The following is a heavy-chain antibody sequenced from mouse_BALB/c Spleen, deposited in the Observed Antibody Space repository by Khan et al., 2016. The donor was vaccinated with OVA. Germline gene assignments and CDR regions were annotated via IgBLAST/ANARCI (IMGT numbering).Heavy chain of an antibody. D-gene: IGHD1-2*01. V-gene: IGHV9-3-1*01. CDR2: INTYTGEP. CDR1: GYTFTNYG. J-gene: IGHJ3*01. CDR3: ARDYGYAY. Sequence: QVQLKQSGPELKKPGETVKISCKASGYTFTNYGMNWVKQAPGKGLKWMGWINTYTGEPTYADDFKGRFAFSLETSASTASLQINNLKNEDTATYVCARDYGYAYWGQGTLVTVSA.